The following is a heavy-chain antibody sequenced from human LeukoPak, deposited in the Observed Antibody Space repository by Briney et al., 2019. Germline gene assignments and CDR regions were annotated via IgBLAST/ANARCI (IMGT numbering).Heavy chain of an antibody. D-gene: IGHD3-22*01. CDR3: ARSGDYYDSSGTGAFDI. J-gene: IGHJ3*02. CDR2: IYYSGST. Sequence: PSETPSLTCTVSGGSISSSSYYWGWIRQPPGKGLEWIGSIYYSGSTNYNPSLKSRVTISVDTSKNQFSLKLSSVTAADTAVYYCARSGDYYDSSGTGAFDIWGQGTMVTVSS. V-gene: IGHV4-39*07. CDR1: GGSISSSSYY.